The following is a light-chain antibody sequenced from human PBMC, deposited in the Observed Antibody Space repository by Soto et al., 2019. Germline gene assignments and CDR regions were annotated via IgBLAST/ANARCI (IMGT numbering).Light chain of an antibody. J-gene: IGKJ5*01. CDR1: QSVSSRS. Sequence: EIVLTQSPGTLSLSPGERATLSCRASQSVSSRSLAWYQQKPGQAPRLLISDASNRAADIPDRFSGSGSGTDFTLTINRLEPEDFAVYYCQQYGSSPITFGQGTRLEIK. V-gene: IGKV3-20*01. CDR2: DAS. CDR3: QQYGSSPIT.